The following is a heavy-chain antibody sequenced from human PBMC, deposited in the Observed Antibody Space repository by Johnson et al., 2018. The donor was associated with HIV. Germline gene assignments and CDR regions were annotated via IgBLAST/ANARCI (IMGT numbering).Heavy chain of an antibody. CDR2: ISWNSGST. CDR3: AKDIRVKELRFLERLLVLGIFDI. J-gene: IGHJ3*02. D-gene: IGHD3-3*01. CDR1: GFTFDDYA. V-gene: IGHV3-9*01. Sequence: VQLVESGGGLVQPGGPLRLSCAASGFTFDDYAMHWVRQAPGKGLEWVSGISWNSGSTGYADSVKGRFTISRNNAKNSLYLQMNSLRAEDTAFYFCAKDIRVKELRFLERLLVLGIFDILGQGTMVTVSA.